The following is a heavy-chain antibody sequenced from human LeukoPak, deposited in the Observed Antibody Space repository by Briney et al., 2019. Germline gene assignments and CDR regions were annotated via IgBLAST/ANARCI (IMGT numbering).Heavy chain of an antibody. Sequence: PSETLSLTCTVSGGSISSYYWSWIRQPPGKGLEWIGYIYYSGSTNYNPSLKSRVTISVDTSKNQFSLKLSSVTAADTAVYYCAREPSHCRGGSCYSGFFDNWGQGTLVTVTS. CDR2: IYYSGST. V-gene: IGHV4-59*01. D-gene: IGHD2-15*01. J-gene: IGHJ4*02. CDR3: AREPSHCRGGSCYSGFFDN. CDR1: GGSISSYY.